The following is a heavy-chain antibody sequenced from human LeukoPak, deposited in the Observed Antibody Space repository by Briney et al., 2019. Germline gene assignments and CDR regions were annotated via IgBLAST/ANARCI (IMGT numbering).Heavy chain of an antibody. CDR2: IYYSGST. V-gene: IGHV4-31*03. Sequence: SETLSLTCTVSGGSISSGGYYWSWIRQHPGKGLEWIGYIYYSGSTYYNPSLKSRVTISVDTPKNQFSLKLSSVTAADTAVYYCARDRYTVVSWYFDLWGRGTLVTVSS. CDR3: ARDRYTVVSWYFDL. CDR1: GGSISSGGYY. D-gene: IGHD4-23*01. J-gene: IGHJ2*01.